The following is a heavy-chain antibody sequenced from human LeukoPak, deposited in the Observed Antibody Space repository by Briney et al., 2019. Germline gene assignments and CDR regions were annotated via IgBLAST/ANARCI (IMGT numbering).Heavy chain of an antibody. V-gene: IGHV3-23*01. J-gene: IGHJ6*03. CDR3: AKFGSSSTYYYMDV. D-gene: IGHD6-6*01. Sequence: PGGSLRLSCAASGFTLSSYWMSWVRQAPGKGLEWVSAVSGSGGSTYYADSVKGRFTISRDNSKNTLYLQMNSLRAEDTAVYYCAKFGSSSTYYYMDVWGKGTTVTVSS. CDR2: VSGSGGST. CDR1: GFTLSSYW.